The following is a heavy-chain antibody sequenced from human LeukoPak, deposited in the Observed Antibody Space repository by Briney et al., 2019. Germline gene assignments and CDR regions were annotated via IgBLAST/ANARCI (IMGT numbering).Heavy chain of an antibody. V-gene: IGHV1-18*01. Sequence: ASVKVSCKASGYTFTSYDISWVRQAPGQGLEWMGWISAYNGNTNYAQKLQGRVTMTTDTSTSTAYMELRSLRSDDTAVYYCARDGELITMVRGVISHMDVWGKGTTVTISS. CDR1: GYTFTSYD. CDR2: ISAYNGNT. J-gene: IGHJ6*03. CDR3: ARDGELITMVRGVISHMDV. D-gene: IGHD3-10*01.